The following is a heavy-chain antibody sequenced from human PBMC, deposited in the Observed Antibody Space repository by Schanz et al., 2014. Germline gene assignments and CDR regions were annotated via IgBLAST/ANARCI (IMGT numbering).Heavy chain of an antibody. CDR2: IKSKSDGETT. CDR3: ATASSPVREAGAGSSFHL. V-gene: IGHV3-15*01. J-gene: IGHJ5*02. D-gene: IGHD6-13*01. Sequence: EVHLLESGGGLVQPGGSLTLSCAASRFTVTNAWMSWVRQAPGKGLEWVGRIKSKSDGETTDYAAPVKGRFSISRDDSQSTLYLQMNSLKIEDTAVYYCATASSPVREAGAGSSFHLWGQGTLVTVSP. CDR1: RFTVTNAW.